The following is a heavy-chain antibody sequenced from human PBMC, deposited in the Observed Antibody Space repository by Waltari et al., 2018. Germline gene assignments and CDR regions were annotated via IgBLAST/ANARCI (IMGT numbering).Heavy chain of an antibody. J-gene: IGHJ4*02. D-gene: IGHD3-10*01. CDR2: IKQDGSEK. CDR3: ARDYYGSGRIY. Sequence: WMSWVRQAPGKGLEWVANIKQDGSEKYYVDSVKGRFTISRDNAKNSLYLQMNSLRAEDTAVYYCARDYYGSGRIYWGQGTLVTVSS. CDR1: W. V-gene: IGHV3-7*01.